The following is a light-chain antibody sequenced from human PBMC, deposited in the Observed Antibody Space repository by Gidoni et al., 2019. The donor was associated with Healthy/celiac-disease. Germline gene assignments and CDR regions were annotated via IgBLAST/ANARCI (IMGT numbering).Light chain of an antibody. CDR1: SLRSYY. Sequence: SSSLTQDPAVFLALGQTLRITCQGDSLRSYYASWYQQKPGPAPVLVIYGKNNRPSGIPDRFSGSSSGNTASLTITGAQAEDEADYYCNSRDSSGNHQVFGGGTKLTVL. CDR2: GKN. V-gene: IGLV3-19*01. J-gene: IGLJ2*01. CDR3: NSRDSSGNHQV.